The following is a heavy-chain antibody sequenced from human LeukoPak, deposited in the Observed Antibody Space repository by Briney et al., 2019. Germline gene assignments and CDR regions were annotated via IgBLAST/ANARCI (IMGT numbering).Heavy chain of an antibody. CDR2: INHSGST. CDR1: GGSFSGYY. CDR3: ARQAPRDSSGYYLLQFGAFDI. J-gene: IGHJ3*02. Sequence: SETLTLTCAVYGGSFSGYYWSWIRQPPGKGLEWIGEINHSGSTNYNPSLKSRVTISVDTSKNQFSLKLSSVTAADTAVYYCARQAPRDSSGYYLLQFGAFDIWGQGTMVTVSS. D-gene: IGHD3-22*01. V-gene: IGHV4-34*01.